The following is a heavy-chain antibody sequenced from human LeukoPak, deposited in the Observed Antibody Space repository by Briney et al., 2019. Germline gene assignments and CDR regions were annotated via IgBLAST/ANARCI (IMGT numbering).Heavy chain of an antibody. CDR2: MYHTGSS. J-gene: IGHJ3*02. CDR1: GGSVDTIDYY. D-gene: IGHD1-26*01. CDR3: AGDQGGSAHRHAFDI. Sequence: SETLSLTCTVSGGSVDTIDYYWSWIRQPPGKGLEWIGYMYHTGSSVYSPSLKSRLTISVDTSKNQFTLNLSSMTAADTAVYYCAGDQGGSAHRHAFDIWGQGTLVTVSS. V-gene: IGHV4-61*08.